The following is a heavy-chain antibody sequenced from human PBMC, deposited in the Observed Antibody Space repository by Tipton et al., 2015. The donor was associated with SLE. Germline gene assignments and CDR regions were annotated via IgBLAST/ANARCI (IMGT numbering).Heavy chain of an antibody. CDR1: GGSISSYY. Sequence: TLSLTCTVSGGSISSYYWSWIRQPPGKGLEWIGYIYYSGSTNYSGSTNYNPSLKSRVTISLDTSKNQFSLKLSSVTAADTAVYYCASPGSSAPGPYFQHWGQGTLVTVSS. D-gene: IGHD6-25*01. CDR3: ASPGSSAPGPYFQH. CDR2: IYYSGSTNYSGST. J-gene: IGHJ1*01. V-gene: IGHV4-59*12.